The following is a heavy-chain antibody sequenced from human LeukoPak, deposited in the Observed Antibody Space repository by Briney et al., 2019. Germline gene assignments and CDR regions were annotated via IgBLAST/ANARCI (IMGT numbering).Heavy chain of an antibody. V-gene: IGHV4-39*02. J-gene: IGHJ5*02. D-gene: IGHD6-13*01. CDR2: IYYSGST. CDR3: ARDGEVLSSSWFWFDP. Sequence: SETLSLTCTVSGGSISSSSYYWGWIRQPPGKGLEWIGSIYYSGSTYYNPSLKSRVTISVDTSKNQFSLRLNSVTAADTAVYYCARDGEVLSSSWFWFDPWGQGTLVTVSS. CDR1: GGSISSSSYY.